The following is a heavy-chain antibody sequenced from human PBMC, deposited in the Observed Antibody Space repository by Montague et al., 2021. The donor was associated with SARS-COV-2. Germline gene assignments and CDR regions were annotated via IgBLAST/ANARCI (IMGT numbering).Heavy chain of an antibody. Sequence: SLRLSCAASGFTFSSYEMNWARQAPGKGLEWVSYISSSGSTIYYADSVKGRFTISRDNAKNSLFLQMNSLRAEDTAVYYCARVEGWTDYYDILTGYSRTFDYWGQGTLVTVSS. CDR3: ARVEGWTDYYDILTGYSRTFDY. V-gene: IGHV3-48*03. D-gene: IGHD3-9*01. J-gene: IGHJ4*02. CDR2: ISSSGSTI. CDR1: GFTFSSYE.